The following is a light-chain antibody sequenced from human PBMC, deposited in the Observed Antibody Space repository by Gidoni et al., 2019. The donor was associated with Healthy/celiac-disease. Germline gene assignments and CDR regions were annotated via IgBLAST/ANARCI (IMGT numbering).Light chain of an antibody. J-gene: IGKJ1*01. CDR3: QQRSNWSWT. V-gene: IGKV3-11*01. Sequence: EIVLTQSPATLSLSPGVRATLSGRASQSVSSYLAWYQQKPGQAPRLLIYDASTRATGIPARFSGSGSGTDFTLTISSLEPEGFAVYYCQQRSNWSWTFGQGTKLEIK. CDR1: QSVSSY. CDR2: DAS.